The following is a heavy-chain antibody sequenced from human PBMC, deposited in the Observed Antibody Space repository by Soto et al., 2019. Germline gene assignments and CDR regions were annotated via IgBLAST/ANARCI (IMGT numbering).Heavy chain of an antibody. D-gene: IGHD3-10*01. CDR3: ARDHRVWFGEFKWGGNYYYGMDV. J-gene: IGHJ6*02. Sequence: PSETLSLTCTVSGGSISSYYWSWIRQPPGKGLEWIGYIYYSGSTNYNPSLKSRVTISVDTSKNQFSLKLSSVTAADTAVYYCARDHRVWFGEFKWGGNYYYGMDVWGQGTTVTVSS. V-gene: IGHV4-59*01. CDR2: IYYSGST. CDR1: GGSISSYY.